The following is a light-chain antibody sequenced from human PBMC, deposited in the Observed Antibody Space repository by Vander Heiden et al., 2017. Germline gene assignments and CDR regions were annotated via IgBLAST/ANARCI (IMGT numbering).Light chain of an antibody. V-gene: IGLV1-51*01. CDR2: DNN. CDR3: GTWDSSLDVV. J-gene: IGLJ2*01. Sequence: QSVLTQPPSVSAAPGQTVTISCSGSSSNIGNNYVSWYQQFPGTAPKLLIYDNNNRPSGIPDRFSGYKSGTSATLAITGLQTGDEAEYYCGTWDSSLDVVFGGGTKLTVL. CDR1: SSNIGNNY.